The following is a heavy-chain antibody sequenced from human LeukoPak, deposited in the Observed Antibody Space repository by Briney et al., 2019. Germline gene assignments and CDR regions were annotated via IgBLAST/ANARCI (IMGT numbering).Heavy chain of an antibody. D-gene: IGHD6-19*01. CDR1: GFTFSDYY. CDR3: ARARVAGTRSFDAFDI. Sequence: PGRSLRLSCAASGFTFSDYYMSWIRQAPGKGLEWVSYISSSSSYTNYADSVKGRFTISRDNAKNSLYLQMNSLRAEDTAVYYCARARVAGTRSFDAFDIWGQGTMVTVSS. CDR2: ISSSSSYT. J-gene: IGHJ3*02. V-gene: IGHV3-11*05.